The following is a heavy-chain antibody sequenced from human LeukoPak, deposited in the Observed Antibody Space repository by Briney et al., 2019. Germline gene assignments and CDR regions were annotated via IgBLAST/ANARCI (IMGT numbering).Heavy chain of an antibody. CDR3: ASGAPGLSYCSGGSCYTAPYYYYYGMDV. D-gene: IGHD2-15*01. CDR1: GGTFSSYA. J-gene: IGHJ6*04. CDR2: VIPIFGTA. Sequence: SVKVSCKVSGGTFSSYAISWVRQPPGQGLEWMGGVIPIFGTANYAKKFQGRVTITADESTSTAYMELSSLRSEDTAVYYCASGAPGLSYCSGGSCYTAPYYYYYGMDVWGKGTTVTVSS. V-gene: IGHV1-69*13.